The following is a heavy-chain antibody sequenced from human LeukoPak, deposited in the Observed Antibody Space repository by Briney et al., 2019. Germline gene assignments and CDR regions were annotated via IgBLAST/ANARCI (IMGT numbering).Heavy chain of an antibody. CDR2: ISAYNGNT. CDR3: ARGRGGYCSSTSCYRVGWFDP. D-gene: IGHD2-2*01. V-gene: IGHV1-18*01. CDR1: GYTFTTYG. J-gene: IGHJ5*02. Sequence: ASVKVSCKASGYTFTTYGFSWVRQAPGQGLEWMGWISAYNGNTNYAQKLQGRVTMTTDTSTSTAYMELRSLRSDDTAVYYCARGRGGYCSSTSCYRVGWFDPWGQGTLVTVSS.